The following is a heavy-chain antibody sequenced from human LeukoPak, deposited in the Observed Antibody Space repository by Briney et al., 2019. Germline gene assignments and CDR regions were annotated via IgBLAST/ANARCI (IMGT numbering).Heavy chain of an antibody. Sequence: GGSLRLSCTASGFTFGDYSMNWVRQAPGKGLEWVGFVRSKAYGGTTEYAASVKGRFTISRDDSKSIAYLQMNSLKTEDTAVYYCTRGRRATHDYWGQGTLVTVSS. D-gene: IGHD1-26*01. CDR3: TRGRRATHDY. CDR1: GFTFGDYS. V-gene: IGHV3-49*04. CDR2: VRSKAYGGTT. J-gene: IGHJ4*02.